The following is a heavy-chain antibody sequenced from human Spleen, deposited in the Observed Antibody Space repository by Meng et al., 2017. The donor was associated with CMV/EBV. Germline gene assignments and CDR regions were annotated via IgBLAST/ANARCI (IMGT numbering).Heavy chain of an antibody. V-gene: IGHV3-23*03. Sequence: GESLKISCAASGFTFSSYAMSWVRQAPGKGLEWVSVVYSDGVTTYYADSVKGRFTISRDFSKDPLYLQMNNLRAEDTAVHYCARDIEQSTDLFDYWGQGTLVTVSS. J-gene: IGHJ4*02. CDR2: VYSDGVTT. CDR1: GFTFSSYA. CDR3: ARDIEQSTDLFDY. D-gene: IGHD6-19*01.